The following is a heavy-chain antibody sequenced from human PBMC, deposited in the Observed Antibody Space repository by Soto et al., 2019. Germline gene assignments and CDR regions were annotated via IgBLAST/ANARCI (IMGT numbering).Heavy chain of an antibody. CDR2: INVGNGGT. CDR1: GYTFTTYP. D-gene: IGHD2-15*01. CDR3: ATDRGGYCSSGSCHEAWFDP. J-gene: IGHJ5*02. V-gene: IGHV1-3*05. Sequence: QVQLVQSGAEEKKPGASVKVSCKASGYTFTTYPMNWLRQAPGQRPEWMGWINVGNGGTKYSQKFQGRVSITRDTAASTAYMKLSRLGSDDTAVYYCATDRGGYCSSGSCHEAWFDPWGQGTLVTVTS.